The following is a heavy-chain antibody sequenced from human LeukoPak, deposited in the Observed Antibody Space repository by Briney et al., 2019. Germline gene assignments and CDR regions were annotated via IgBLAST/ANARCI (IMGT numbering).Heavy chain of an antibody. CDR1: GFTFSSYA. Sequence: GRSLRLSCAASGFTFSSYAMHWVRQAPGKGLEWVAVISYDGSNKYYADSVKGRFTISRDNSKNTLYLQMNSLRAEDTAVYYCAKSQDFDYWGQGTLVTVSS. J-gene: IGHJ4*02. CDR3: AKSQDFDY. CDR2: ISYDGSNK. V-gene: IGHV3-30-3*02.